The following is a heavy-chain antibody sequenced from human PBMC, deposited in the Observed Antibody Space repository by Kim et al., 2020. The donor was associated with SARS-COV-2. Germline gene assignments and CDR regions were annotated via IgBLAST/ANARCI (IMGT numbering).Heavy chain of an antibody. CDR2: IWYDGSNT. CDR1: GFTFGSYG. Sequence: GGSLRLSCAASGFTFGSYGMHWVRQAPGKGLEWVAAIWYDGSNTYYADSVKGRFTISRDNSKNTLSLQMNSLRAEDTAVYYCARGDSSGYPHRSYWFFDLGGRGTLVTVSS. D-gene: IGHD3-22*01. J-gene: IGHJ2*01. CDR3: ARGDSSGYPHRSYWFFDL. V-gene: IGHV3-33*01.